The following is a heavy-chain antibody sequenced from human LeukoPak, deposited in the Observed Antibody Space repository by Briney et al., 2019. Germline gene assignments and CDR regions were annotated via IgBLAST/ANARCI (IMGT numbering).Heavy chain of an antibody. D-gene: IGHD5-12*01. Sequence: VASVKVSCKASGGTFSSYAISWVRQAPGQGLEWMGGIIPIFGTANYAQKFQGRVTITADESTSTAYMELSSLRSEDTAVYYCARDRYGGYPDWGQGTLVTVSS. CDR2: IIPIFGTA. CDR3: ARDRYGGYPD. CDR1: GGTFSSYA. J-gene: IGHJ4*02. V-gene: IGHV1-69*13.